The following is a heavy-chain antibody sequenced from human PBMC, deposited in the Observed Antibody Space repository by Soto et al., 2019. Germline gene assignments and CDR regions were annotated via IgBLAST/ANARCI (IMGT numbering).Heavy chain of an antibody. V-gene: IGHV3-30*03. Sequence: QVQLVESGGGGFNPGSSLRPPCVASGFPFSNNGIPWVRKAPGKGLEWVAVISSDGSKKYYADSVKGRFTISRDNSKNTLYLQMNSLRAEDTAVYYCAMDLYGGSSRFDYWGQGTLVTVSS. CDR2: ISSDGSKK. CDR1: GFPFSNNG. D-gene: IGHD2-15*01. J-gene: IGHJ4*02. CDR3: AMDLYGGSSRFDY.